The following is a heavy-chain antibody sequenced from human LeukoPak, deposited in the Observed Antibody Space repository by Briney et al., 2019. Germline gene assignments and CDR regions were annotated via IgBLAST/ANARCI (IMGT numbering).Heavy chain of an antibody. Sequence: GGSLRLSCAASGFTFDDYAMHWVRQAPGKGLEWVSGISWNSGSIGYADSVKGRFTISRDNAKNSLYLQMNSLRADDTAVYYCARDRSLIAAAGTPYYYYMDVWGKGSTVTVSS. CDR2: ISWNSGSI. J-gene: IGHJ6*03. CDR3: ARDRSLIAAAGTPYYYYMDV. D-gene: IGHD6-13*01. V-gene: IGHV3-9*01. CDR1: GFTFDDYA.